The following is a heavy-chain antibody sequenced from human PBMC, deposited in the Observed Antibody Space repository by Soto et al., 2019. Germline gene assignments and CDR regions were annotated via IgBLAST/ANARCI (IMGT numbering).Heavy chain of an antibody. V-gene: IGHV4-59*01. J-gene: IGHJ6*02. CDR2: IYYSGST. Sequence: PSETLSLTCTVSGGSISSYYWSWIRQPPGKGLEWIGYIYYSGSTNYNPSLKSRVTISVDTSKNQFSLKLSSVTAADTAVYYCARDENAQGYSYYGMDAWVQGTTVTVSS. CDR3: ARDENAQGYSYYGMDA. CDR1: GGSISSYY. D-gene: IGHD5-18*01.